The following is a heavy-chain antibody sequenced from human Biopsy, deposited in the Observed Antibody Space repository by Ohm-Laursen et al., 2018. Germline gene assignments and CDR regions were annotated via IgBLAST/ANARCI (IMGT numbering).Heavy chain of an antibody. CDR2: IYYSGST. CDR3: ARRIPDYGSGSYFDAFDI. CDR1: GGSISSSTYW. V-gene: IGHV4-39*01. Sequence: SDTLSLTCTVSGGSISSSTYWWGWIRQPPEKGLDWIGSIYYSGSTYYNPSLKSRVTISVDTSKNQFSLKPSSVTAADTAVYYCARRIPDYGSGSYFDAFDIWGRGTMVTVSS. J-gene: IGHJ3*02. D-gene: IGHD3-10*01.